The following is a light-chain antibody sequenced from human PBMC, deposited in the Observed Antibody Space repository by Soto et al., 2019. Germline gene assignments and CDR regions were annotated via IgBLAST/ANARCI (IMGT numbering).Light chain of an antibody. CDR2: DAS. CDR3: QRYNSYSPWT. V-gene: IGKV1-5*01. Sequence: DIQMTQSPSTLSASVGDRVTITCRASQSISSWLAWYQQKPGKAPKLLIYDASSLESGVPSRFSGSGSGTELTLTLSSLRPDDVDSSYCQRYNSYSPWTFGRGTKVEIK. J-gene: IGKJ1*01. CDR1: QSISSW.